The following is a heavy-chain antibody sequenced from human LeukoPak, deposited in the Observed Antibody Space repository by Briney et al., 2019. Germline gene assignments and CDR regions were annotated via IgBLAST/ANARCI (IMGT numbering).Heavy chain of an antibody. CDR2: IKSQTDGGTT. V-gene: IGHV3-15*01. CDR1: GFTFSYAW. CDR3: SRVVRVSSKVYYYYGLDV. D-gene: IGHD5/OR15-5a*01. Sequence: GGSLRLSCAASGFTFSYAWLSWVRQAPGKGLEWVGRIKSQTDGGTTDYAAPVKGRFTIFRDDSKDTLTLQMLSLKTEDTAVYYCSRVVRVSSKVYYYYGLDVWGQGTTVTVSS. J-gene: IGHJ6*02.